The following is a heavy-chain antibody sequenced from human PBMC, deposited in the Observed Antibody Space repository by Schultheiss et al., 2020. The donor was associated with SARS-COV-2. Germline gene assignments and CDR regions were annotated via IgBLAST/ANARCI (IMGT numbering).Heavy chain of an antibody. CDR2: ISGSGGST. V-gene: IGHV3-23*01. CDR1: GFTFSSYA. D-gene: IGHD6-19*01. CDR3: ASSGDSSGSRYDFQH. Sequence: GGSLRLSCAASGFTFSSYAMSWVRQAPGKGLEWVSAISGSGGSTYYADSVKGRFTISRDNAKNSLYLQMNSLRAEDTAVYYCASSGDSSGSRYDFQHWGQGTLVTVSS. J-gene: IGHJ1*01.